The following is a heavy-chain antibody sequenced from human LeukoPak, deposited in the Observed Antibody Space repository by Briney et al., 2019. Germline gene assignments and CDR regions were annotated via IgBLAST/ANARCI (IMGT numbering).Heavy chain of an antibody. CDR3: AKDRRGSYFY. D-gene: IGHD3-10*01. J-gene: IGHJ4*02. CDR1: GFTFDDYA. CDR2: FSGEGGST. Sequence: SGGPLRLSCAASGFTFDDYAMHGVRKAPGKGLEGVSLFSGEGGSTYYADSVKGRFTISRDNSKNSLYLQMNSLRTEDTALYYCAKDRRGSYFYWGQGTLVTVSS. V-gene: IGHV3-43*02.